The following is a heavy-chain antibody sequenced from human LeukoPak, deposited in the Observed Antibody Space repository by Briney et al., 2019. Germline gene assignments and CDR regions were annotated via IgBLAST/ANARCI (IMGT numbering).Heavy chain of an antibody. CDR1: GGTFSSYA. V-gene: IGHV1-69*04. J-gene: IGHJ4*02. D-gene: IGHD2-2*01. CDR3: ASFYCSSTSCYSTLGY. CDR2: IIPILGIA. Sequence: SVKVSCKASGGTFSSYAISWVRQAPGQGLEWMGRIIPILGIANYAQKFQGRVTITTDESTSTAYMELSSLRSEDTAVYYCASFYCSSTSCYSTLGYWGQGTLVTVSS.